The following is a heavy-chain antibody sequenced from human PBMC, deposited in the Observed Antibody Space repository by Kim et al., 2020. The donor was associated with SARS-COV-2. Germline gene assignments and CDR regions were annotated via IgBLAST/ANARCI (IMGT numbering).Heavy chain of an antibody. CDR3: AKEGRDGYNRPNEAYYGMDV. Sequence: GGSLRLSCAASGFTFDDYTMHWVRQAPGKGLEWVSLISWDGGSTYYADSVKGRFTISRDNSKNSLYLQMNSLRTEDTALYYCAKEGRDGYNRPNEAYYGMDVWGQGTTVTVSS. D-gene: IGHD5-12*01. V-gene: IGHV3-43*01. CDR2: ISWDGGST. J-gene: IGHJ6*02. CDR1: GFTFDDYT.